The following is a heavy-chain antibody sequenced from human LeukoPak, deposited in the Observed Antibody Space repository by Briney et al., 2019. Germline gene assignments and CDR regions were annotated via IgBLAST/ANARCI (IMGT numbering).Heavy chain of an antibody. CDR3: ASLGHSYGQTFDY. Sequence: GGSLRLSCGASGFXVSSNYISWVRQAPGKGLEWVSIISGSGDITHYADSVKGRFTISRDNAKNSLFLQMNSLRAEDTAVYYCASLGHSYGQTFDYWGQGTLVTVSS. CDR1: GFXVSSNY. J-gene: IGHJ4*02. CDR2: ISGSGDIT. V-gene: IGHV3-23*01. D-gene: IGHD5-18*01.